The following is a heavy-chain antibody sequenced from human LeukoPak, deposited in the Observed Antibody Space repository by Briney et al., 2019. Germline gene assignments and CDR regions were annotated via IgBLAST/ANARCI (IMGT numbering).Heavy chain of an antibody. D-gene: IGHD3-10*01. CDR3: ARDNSARDTAWWFDP. CDR2: INPTGDTT. Sequence: GASVKVSCKASGDIFTRHYMHWVRQAPGQGLEWIGIINPTGDTTRYAQKFQGRVTMTWDMSTSTDYMELSSLTAEDTAVYFCARDNSARDTAWWFDPWGQGTLVTVSS. V-gene: IGHV1-46*01. CDR1: GDIFTRHY. J-gene: IGHJ5*02.